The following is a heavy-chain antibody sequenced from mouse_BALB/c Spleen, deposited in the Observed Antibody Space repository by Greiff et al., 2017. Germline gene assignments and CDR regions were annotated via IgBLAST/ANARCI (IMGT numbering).Heavy chain of an antibody. D-gene: IGHD2-14*01. V-gene: IGHV1-5*01. Sequence: VQLQQSGTVLARPGASVKMSCKASGYSFTSYWMHWVKQRPGQGLEWIGAIYPGNSDTSYNQKFKGKAKLTAVTSASTAYMELSSLTNEDSAVYYCTSPQGVYDRYAWFAYWGQGTLVTVSA. CDR2: IYPGNSDT. CDR3: TSPQGVYDRYAWFAY. CDR1: GYSFTSYW. J-gene: IGHJ3*01.